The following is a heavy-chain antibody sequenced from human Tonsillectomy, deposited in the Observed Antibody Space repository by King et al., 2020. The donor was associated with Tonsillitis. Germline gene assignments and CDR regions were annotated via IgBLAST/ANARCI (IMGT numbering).Heavy chain of an antibody. CDR1: GFTVSNNY. CDR3: ATYSSSGDYYFYTLDV. V-gene: IGHV3-53*04. Sequence: VQLVESGGGLVQPGGSLRLTCAASGFTVSNNYMTWVRQAPGKGLEWVSIIYSGTNTDYADSVKGRFTISRHNSKNTVYLQMNSLRTEDTAVYYCATYSSSGDYYFYTLDVWGQGTTVTVSS. CDR2: IYSGTNT. D-gene: IGHD6-6*01. J-gene: IGHJ6*02.